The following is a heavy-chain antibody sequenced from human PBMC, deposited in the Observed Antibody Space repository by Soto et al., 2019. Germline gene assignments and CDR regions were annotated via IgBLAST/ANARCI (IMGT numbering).Heavy chain of an antibody. CDR1: VDTFSSNSAT. V-gene: IGHV6-1*01. CDR2: TYYLSQWYS. CDR3: ARHEQREADPFDY. J-gene: IGHJ4*02. Sequence: SETLSLTCAISVDTFSSNSATWNWILQSPSRGLEWLGRTYYLSQWYSDYALSVKSRITINPDTTKNQFSLHLNSVTPEDTAVYYCARHEQREADPFDYWGQGTLVTVSS. D-gene: IGHD6-19*01.